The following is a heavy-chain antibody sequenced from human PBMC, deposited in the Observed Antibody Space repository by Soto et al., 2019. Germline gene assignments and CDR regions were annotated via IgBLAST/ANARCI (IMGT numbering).Heavy chain of an antibody. Sequence: PSETLSLTCTVSGGSISRYYWSWIRQPPWKGLEWIGYIYYSGSTNYNPSLKSRVTISVDTSKNQFSLKLSSVTAADTAVYYCARDEDYYDSSGHSQYYGMHVWGQGTTVT. CDR1: GGSISRYY. J-gene: IGHJ6*02. D-gene: IGHD3-22*01. CDR3: ARDEDYYDSSGHSQYYGMHV. CDR2: IYYSGST. V-gene: IGHV4-59*01.